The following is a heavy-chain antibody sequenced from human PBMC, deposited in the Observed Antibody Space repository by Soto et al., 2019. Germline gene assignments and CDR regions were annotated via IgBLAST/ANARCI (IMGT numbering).Heavy chain of an antibody. CDR1: GFTFSSYG. D-gene: IGHD2-2*01. V-gene: IGHV3-30*18. Sequence: GGSLRLSCAASGFTFSSYGMHWVRQAPGKGLEWVAVISYDGSNKYYADSVKGRFTISRDNSKNTLYLQMNSLRAEDTAVYYCAKDYHIVLVPAPLKWGQGTLVTVSS. CDR2: ISYDGSNK. CDR3: AKDYHIVLVPAPLK. J-gene: IGHJ4*02.